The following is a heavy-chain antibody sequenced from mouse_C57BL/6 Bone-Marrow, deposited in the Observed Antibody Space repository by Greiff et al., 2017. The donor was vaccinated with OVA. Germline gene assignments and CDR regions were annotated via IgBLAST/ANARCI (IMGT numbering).Heavy chain of an antibody. V-gene: IGHV5-4*01. Sequence: EVKLVESGGGLVKPGGSLKLSCAASGFTFSSYAMSWVRQTPEKRLEWVATISDGGSYTYYPDNVKGRFTISRDNAKNNLYLQMSHLKSEDTAMYYCARDAYGYDPGYWGQGTTLTVSS. CDR1: GFTFSSYA. J-gene: IGHJ2*01. CDR2: ISDGGSYT. D-gene: IGHD2-2*01. CDR3: ARDAYGYDPGY.